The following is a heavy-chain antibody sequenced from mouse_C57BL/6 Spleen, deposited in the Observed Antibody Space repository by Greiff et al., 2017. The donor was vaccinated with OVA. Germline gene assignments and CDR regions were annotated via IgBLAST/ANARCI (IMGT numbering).Heavy chain of an antibody. V-gene: IGHV14-4*01. J-gene: IGHJ2*01. CDR2: IDPENGDT. D-gene: IGHD2-4*01. CDR3: TTRGFYYHHDGDY. CDR1: GFNIKDDY. Sequence: EVQGVESGAELVRPGASVKLSCTASGFNIKDDYMHWVKQRPEQGLEWIGWIDPENGDTEYASKFQGKATITADTSSNTAYLQLSSLTSEDTAVYYCTTRGFYYHHDGDYWGQGTTLTVSS.